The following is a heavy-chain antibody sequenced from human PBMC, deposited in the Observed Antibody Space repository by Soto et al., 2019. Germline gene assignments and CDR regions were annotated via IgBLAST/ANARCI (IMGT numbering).Heavy chain of an antibody. D-gene: IGHD3-22*01. CDR2: ISSSSSTI. Sequence: QPVGSLRLSCAASGFTFSSYSMNWVRQAPGKGLEWVSYISSSSSTIYYADSVKGRFTISRDNAKNSLYLQMDSLRDEDTAVYYCARDPNYYDSSGYYRVGLGWGQGTLVTVSS. V-gene: IGHV3-48*02. J-gene: IGHJ4*02. CDR1: GFTFSSYS. CDR3: ARDPNYYDSSGYYRVGLG.